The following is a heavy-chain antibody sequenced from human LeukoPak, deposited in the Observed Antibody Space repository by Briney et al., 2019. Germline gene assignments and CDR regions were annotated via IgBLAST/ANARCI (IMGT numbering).Heavy chain of an antibody. J-gene: IGHJ6*03. Sequence: GGSLRLSCAESGFTFSSYGMHWVRQAPGKGLEWVAFIRYDGSNKYYADSVKGRFTISRDNSKNTLYLQMNSLRAEDTAVYYCAKDKGVVPAAVYYMDVWGKGTTVTVSS. D-gene: IGHD2-2*01. CDR3: AKDKGVVPAAVYYMDV. V-gene: IGHV3-30*02. CDR2: IRYDGSNK. CDR1: GFTFSSYG.